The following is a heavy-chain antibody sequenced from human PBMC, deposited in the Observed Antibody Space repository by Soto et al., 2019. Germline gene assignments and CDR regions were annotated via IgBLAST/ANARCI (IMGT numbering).Heavy chain of an antibody. CDR3: STPHGRNAFDI. Sequence: PGGSLRLSCAASGFTFANAWIIFFRHSPVRCLEWVGRIKSKIDGGTTNDAAPVKDRFTISRDDSKNTLYLQMNSLKTVDTAVYYCSTPHGRNAFDIWGQGTMVTVSS. D-gene: IGHD2-8*01. CDR1: GFTFANAW. V-gene: IGHV3-15*01. CDR2: IKSKIDGGTT. J-gene: IGHJ3*02.